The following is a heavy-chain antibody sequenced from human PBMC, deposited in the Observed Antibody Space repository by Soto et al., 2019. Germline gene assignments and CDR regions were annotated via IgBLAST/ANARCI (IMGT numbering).Heavy chain of an antibody. Sequence: SVKVSCKASGGTFSSYAISWVRQSPGQGLEWMGGIIPIFGTANYAQKFQGRVTITADKSTSTAYMELSSLRSEDTAVYYCARDGYCTNGVCYHSYYYYYYGMDVWGQGTTVTVSS. CDR1: GGTFSSYA. CDR2: IIPIFGTA. V-gene: IGHV1-69*06. D-gene: IGHD2-8*01. CDR3: ARDGYCTNGVCYHSYYYYYYGMDV. J-gene: IGHJ6*02.